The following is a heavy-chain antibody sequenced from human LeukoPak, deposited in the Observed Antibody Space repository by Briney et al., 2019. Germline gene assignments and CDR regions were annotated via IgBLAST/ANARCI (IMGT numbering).Heavy chain of an antibody. CDR3: AKDTGIVGVTYFDY. V-gene: IGHV3-9*01. CDR1: GFTFDDYA. J-gene: IGHJ4*02. Sequence: PGGSLRLSCAASGFTFDDYAMHWVRQAPGKGLEWVSGISWNSGSIGYADSVKGRFTISRDNAKNSLYLQMNSLRAEDTALYYCAKDTGIVGVTYFDYWGQGTLVTVSS. D-gene: IGHD1-26*01. CDR2: ISWNSGSI.